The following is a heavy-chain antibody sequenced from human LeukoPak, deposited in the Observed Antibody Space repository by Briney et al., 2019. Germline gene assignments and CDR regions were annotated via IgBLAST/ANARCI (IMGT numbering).Heavy chain of an antibody. J-gene: IGHJ3*02. CDR2: IYSSGGT. CDR1: GGSVSSNCY. V-gene: IGHV4-61*01. Sequence: PSETLSLTCTVSGGSVSSNCYWTWIRQSPGKGLEWIGYIYSSGGTKYSPSFKSRVTISQDESKRQFSLKLSSVTATDTAVYYCARGPPWGNAFDIWGQGTMVTVSS. CDR3: ARGPPWGNAFDI. D-gene: IGHD3-16*01.